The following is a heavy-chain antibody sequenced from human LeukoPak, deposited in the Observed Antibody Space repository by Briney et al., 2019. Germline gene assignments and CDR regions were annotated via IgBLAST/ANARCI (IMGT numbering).Heavy chain of an antibody. D-gene: IGHD1-7*01. J-gene: IGHJ4*02. CDR2: IKTDGSGA. V-gene: IGHV3-74*01. CDR3: VAYNWNYPDY. CDR1: GFSFSSYY. Sequence: PAGSLRLSCAASGFSFSSYYMYWVRQAPEKGLVWVSRIKTDGSGAAYADSVKGRFTISRDNAKNTLYLQMNSLRAEDTAVYYCVAYNWNYPDYWGQGTLVTVSS.